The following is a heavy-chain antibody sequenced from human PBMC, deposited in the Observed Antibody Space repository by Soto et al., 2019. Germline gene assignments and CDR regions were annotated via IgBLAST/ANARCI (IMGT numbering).Heavy chain of an antibody. V-gene: IGHV3-23*01. CDR2: ISGGGDTT. Sequence: PGGSLRLSCAASGSTFSSYGISWIRLSPGKGLEWVSVISGGGDTTYYTPSVKGRFTISRDDFRNTLYLQMNSLRTEDTAIYYCAKLRDFVVLHAGILEYWGPGTLVTVSS. CDR1: GSTFSSYG. J-gene: IGHJ4*02. D-gene: IGHD2-8*01. CDR3: AKLRDFVVLHAGILEY.